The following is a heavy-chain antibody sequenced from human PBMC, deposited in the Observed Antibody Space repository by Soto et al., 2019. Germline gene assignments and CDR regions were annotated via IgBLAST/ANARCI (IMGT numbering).Heavy chain of an antibody. J-gene: IGHJ5*02. CDR2: IYGDGSVK. Sequence: PGGSLRLSCAASGFTFSSYGMHWVRQAPGKGLEWVAIIYGDGSVKFYVDSVGGRFTISRDNSKNSLYLQMNSLRVGDTAVYYCAISYDSPGGPWGQGTLVTVSS. V-gene: IGHV3-33*01. D-gene: IGHD3-3*01. CDR3: AISYDSPGGP. CDR1: GFTFSSYG.